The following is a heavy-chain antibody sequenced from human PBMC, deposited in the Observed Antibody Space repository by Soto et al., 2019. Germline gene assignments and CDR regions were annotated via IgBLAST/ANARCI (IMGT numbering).Heavy chain of an antibody. D-gene: IGHD3-10*01. CDR2: IKTDASEK. CDR3: ARDSGYGSGNSVNHYLDY. Sequence: PGGSRRRSGAAAGLKFPCSRMSWGLQAPGKGREWLATIKTDASEKKYVDSVNGRFTVSRDNAKNSVYLQMDSLRSEDTAVYYCARDSGYGSGNSVNHYLDYWGHGTLVTVSS. J-gene: IGHJ4*01. CDR1: GLKFPCSR. V-gene: IGHV3-7*01.